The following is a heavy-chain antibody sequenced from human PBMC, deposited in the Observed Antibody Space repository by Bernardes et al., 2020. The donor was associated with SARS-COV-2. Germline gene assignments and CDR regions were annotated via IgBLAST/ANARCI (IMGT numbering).Heavy chain of an antibody. Sequence: ETLSLTCTVSGGSISSYYWSWIRQPPGKGLEWIGYIYYSGSTNYNPSLKSRVTISVDTSKNQFSLKLSSVTAADTAVYYCARGPGSSSLYCYYYYGMDVWGQGTTVTV. V-gene: IGHV4-59*01. CDR1: GGSISSYY. J-gene: IGHJ6*02. CDR2: IYYSGST. CDR3: ARGPGSSSLYCYYYYGMDV. D-gene: IGHD6-19*01.